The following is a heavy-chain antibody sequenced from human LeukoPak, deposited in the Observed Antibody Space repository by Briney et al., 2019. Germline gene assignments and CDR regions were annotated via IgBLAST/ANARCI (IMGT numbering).Heavy chain of an antibody. Sequence: SQTLSLTWTVSGGSISSGDNYWSRILQPPGKGLEWFRHIYYSGSTYYNPSLKSRVTISVDTSKNQFSLKLSSVTAADTAVYYCARKDIVVVTATPGAFDIWGQGTMVTVSS. V-gene: IGHV4-30-4*01. D-gene: IGHD2-21*02. CDR3: ARKDIVVVTATPGAFDI. J-gene: IGHJ3*02. CDR2: IYYSGST. CDR1: GGSISSGDNY.